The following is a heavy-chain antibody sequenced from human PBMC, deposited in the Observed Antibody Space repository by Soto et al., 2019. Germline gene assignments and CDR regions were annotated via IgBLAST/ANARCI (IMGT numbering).Heavy chain of an antibody. CDR2: IYHSGST. D-gene: IGHD6-13*01. CDR1: GGSISSYY. V-gene: IGHV4-59*01. Sequence: PSETLSLTCTVSGGSISSYYWSWIRQPPGKGLEWIGYIYHSGSTNYNPSLKSRVTISVDTSKNQFSLKLSSVTAADTAVYYCARDYSSSWSREGWFDPWGQGTLVTVSS. J-gene: IGHJ5*02. CDR3: ARDYSSSWSREGWFDP.